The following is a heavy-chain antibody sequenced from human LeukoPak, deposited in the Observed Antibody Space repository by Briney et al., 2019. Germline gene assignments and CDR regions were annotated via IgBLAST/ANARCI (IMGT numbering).Heavy chain of an antibody. CDR1: GFTFSSYS. CDR3: ARGGWVSYFDY. V-gene: IGHV3-48*04. Sequence: GGSLRLSCAASGFTFSSYSMNWVRQAPGKGLEWVSYISSSSSTIYYADSVKGRFTISRDNAKNSLYLQMNSLRAKDTAVYYCARGGWVSYFDYWGQGTLVTVSS. J-gene: IGHJ4*02. D-gene: IGHD1-26*01. CDR2: ISSSSSTI.